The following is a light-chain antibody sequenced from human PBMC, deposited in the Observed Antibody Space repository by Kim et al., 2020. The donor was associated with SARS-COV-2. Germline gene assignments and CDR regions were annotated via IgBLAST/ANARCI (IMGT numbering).Light chain of an antibody. J-gene: IGKJ2*01. CDR1: HGISDY. CDR2: ATS. V-gene: IGKV1-9*01. CDR3: QQLNSYPQT. Sequence: DIQLTQSPSFLSASVGDRVTITCRASHGISDYLAWYQQKSGKAPKLLIYATSTLQIGVPSRFSGSGSGTEFTLTISSLQPEDFATYYCQQLNSYPQTCGQGTKLEI.